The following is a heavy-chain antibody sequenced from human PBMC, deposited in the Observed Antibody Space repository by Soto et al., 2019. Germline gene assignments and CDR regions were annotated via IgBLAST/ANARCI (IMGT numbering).Heavy chain of an antibody. CDR1: AISFNTYG. J-gene: IGHJ6*02. Sequence: PVGSLRLSCAASAISFNTYGVTWVRQAPGKGPEWLSGINSDGTISSYADSVKGRFTISRDNARNTLSLQMNSLRADDTAVYYCARLSGDHSAFFSYGMDAWGQGTTVTVS. CDR2: INSDGTIS. CDR3: ARLSGDHSAFFSYGMDA. V-gene: IGHV3-74*01. D-gene: IGHD2-21*01.